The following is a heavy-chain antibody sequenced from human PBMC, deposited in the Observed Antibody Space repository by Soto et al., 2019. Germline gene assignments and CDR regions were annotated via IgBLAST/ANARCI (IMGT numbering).Heavy chain of an antibody. Sequence: LSLTCTVSGGSISSYYWSWIRQPPGKGLEWIGYIYYSGSTNYNPSLKSRVTISVDTSKNQFSLKLSSVTAADTAVYYCARVAYYDSSGYDAFDIWGQGPMVTVSS. CDR1: GGSISSYY. J-gene: IGHJ3*02. V-gene: IGHV4-59*01. CDR3: ARVAYYDSSGYDAFDI. CDR2: IYYSGST. D-gene: IGHD3-22*01.